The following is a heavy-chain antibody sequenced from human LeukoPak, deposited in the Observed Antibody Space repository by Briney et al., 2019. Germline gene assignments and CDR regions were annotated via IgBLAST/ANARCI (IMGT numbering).Heavy chain of an antibody. CDR3: ARSSVVPAAIRYYYYYMDV. CDR2: IYSGGST. D-gene: IGHD2-2*01. Sequence: PGGSLRLSCAASGFTVSSNYMNWVRQAPGKGLEWVSVIYSGGSTYYADSVKGRFTISRDNSKNTLYLQMNSLRAEDTAVYYCARSSVVPAAIRYYYYYMDVWGKGTTVTVSS. CDR1: GFTVSSNY. J-gene: IGHJ6*03. V-gene: IGHV3-53*01.